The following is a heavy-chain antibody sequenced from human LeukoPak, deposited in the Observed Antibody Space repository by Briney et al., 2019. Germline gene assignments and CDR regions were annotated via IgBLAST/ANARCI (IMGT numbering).Heavy chain of an antibody. CDR3: ANSYGSGSYRPVGYYYYGMDV. Sequence: ASVKVSCKASGYTFTDYYLHWVRQAPGQGLEWMGWINPNSGGTNYAQKFQGRVTMTRDTSISTAYMELSRLRSDDTAVYYCANSYGSGSYRPVGYYYYGMDVWGQGTTVTVSS. D-gene: IGHD3-10*01. CDR2: INPNSGGT. J-gene: IGHJ6*02. CDR1: GYTFTDYY. V-gene: IGHV1-2*02.